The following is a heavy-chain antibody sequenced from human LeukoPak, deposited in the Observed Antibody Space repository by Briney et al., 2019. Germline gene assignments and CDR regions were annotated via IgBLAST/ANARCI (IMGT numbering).Heavy chain of an antibody. V-gene: IGHV3-33*01. CDR2: IWYDGSDE. CDR3: ARNNIAVLDY. J-gene: IGHJ4*02. CDR1: GFSFSSCG. D-gene: IGHD6-19*01. Sequence: GGSLRLSCAASGFSFSSCGMHWVRQAPGKGLEWVAFIWYDGSDEYYADSVKGRFTISRDNSKNTLYLQMNSLRAEDTAVYYCARNNIAVLDYWGQGTLVTVSS.